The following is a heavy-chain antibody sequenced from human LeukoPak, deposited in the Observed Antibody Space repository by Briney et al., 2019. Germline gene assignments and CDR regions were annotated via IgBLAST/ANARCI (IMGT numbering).Heavy chain of an antibody. CDR2: IYYSGNT. D-gene: IGHD3/OR15-3a*01. CDR3: ARQTGSGLFILP. CDR1: GVSISISNSY. Sequence: AETLSLTCTVSGVSISISNSYWGRIRQPPGKGLEWIGSIYYSGNTYYNASLKSQDSISIHTSKNQFSLRLTSVTAADTAVYYCARQTGSGLFILPGGQGTLVTVSS. J-gene: IGHJ4*02. V-gene: IGHV4-39*01.